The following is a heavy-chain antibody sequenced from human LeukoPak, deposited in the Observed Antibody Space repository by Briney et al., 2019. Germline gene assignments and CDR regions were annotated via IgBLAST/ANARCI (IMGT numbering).Heavy chain of an antibody. D-gene: IGHD3-3*01. CDR1: GLTSSDPY. J-gene: IGHJ4*02. Sequence: GGSLRLSCAASGLTSSDPYTSCISQAPGKGLERVSYISSSGSTIFYADSVEGRFTISRDNAKNSVYLQMNSLRAEDTAVYYCARPIGSGPLGHFDYWGQGTLVTVSS. V-gene: IGHV3-11*01. CDR2: ISSSGSTI. CDR3: ARPIGSGPLGHFDY.